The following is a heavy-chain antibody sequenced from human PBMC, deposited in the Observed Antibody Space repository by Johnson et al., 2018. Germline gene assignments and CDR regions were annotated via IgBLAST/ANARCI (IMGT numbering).Heavy chain of an antibody. V-gene: IGHV3-23*04. CDR1: EFTFSSYA. D-gene: IGHD3-3*01. J-gene: IGHJ6*02. CDR3: AKSQGFFYYYDMDV. Sequence: VQLGQSGGGLVQPGGSLRLSCASSEFTFSSYAMSWVRQAPGMGLQWVSSISGSGGYTYYADSVKGRFTISRDNSKNTLYLQMNSLRAEDTAVYYCAKSQGFFYYYDMDVWGQGTTVTVSS. CDR2: ISGSGGYT.